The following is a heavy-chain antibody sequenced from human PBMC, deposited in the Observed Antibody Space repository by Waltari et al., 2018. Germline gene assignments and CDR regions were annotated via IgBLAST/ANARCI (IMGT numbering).Heavy chain of an antibody. V-gene: IGHV3-30*01. CDR2: ISSNGRTI. J-gene: IGHJ4*02. CDR1: GFTFPNSA. Sequence: QVQLVEAGGGVVQPGMALRLSCAASGFTFPNSAMNWIRQAPGKGLEWVAVISSNGRTIFYADSIKGRFSISRENSKNTLYLQMNSLRPEDAAVYFCAREGYTSGTLGDFDHWGQGTLVTVSS. D-gene: IGHD3-10*01. CDR3: AREGYTSGTLGDFDH.